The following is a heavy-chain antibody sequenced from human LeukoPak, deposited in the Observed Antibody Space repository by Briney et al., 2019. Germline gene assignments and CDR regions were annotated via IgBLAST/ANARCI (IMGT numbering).Heavy chain of an antibody. CDR3: ARETLAAAGRSFDY. CDR1: GGSISSYY. Sequence: SETLSLTCTVSGGSISSYYWSWIRQPAGKGLEWIGRIYTSGSTNYNPSLKSRVTMSVDTSKNQFSLKLGSVTAADTAVYYCARETLAAAGRSFDYWGQGTLVTVSS. J-gene: IGHJ4*02. D-gene: IGHD6-13*01. V-gene: IGHV4-4*07. CDR2: IYTSGST.